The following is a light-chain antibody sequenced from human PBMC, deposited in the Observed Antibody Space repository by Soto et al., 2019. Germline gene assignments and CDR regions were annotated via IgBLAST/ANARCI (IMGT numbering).Light chain of an antibody. CDR2: EGS. J-gene: IGLJ1*01. V-gene: IGLV2-23*01. CDR1: SSDVGSYNL. CDR3: CSYAGSSTYLV. Sequence: QSALTQPASVSGSPGQSMTISCTGTSSDVGSYNLVSWYQQHPGKAPKLMIYEGSKRPSGVSNRFSGSKSGNTASLTISGLQAEDEADYYCCSYAGSSTYLVFGTGTKVTVL.